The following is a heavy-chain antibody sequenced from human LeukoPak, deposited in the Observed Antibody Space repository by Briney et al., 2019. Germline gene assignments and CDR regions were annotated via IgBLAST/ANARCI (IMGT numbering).Heavy chain of an antibody. CDR1: GYTFTSYG. V-gene: IGHV1-8*02. Sequence: GASVTVSCKASGYTFTSYGISWVRQATGQGLEWMGWMNPNSGNTGYAQKFQGRVNMTRNTSISTAYMELSSLRSEDTAVYYCARKFLGSRGYYFDYWGQGTLVTVSS. J-gene: IGHJ4*02. D-gene: IGHD3-10*01. CDR2: MNPNSGNT. CDR3: ARKFLGSRGYYFDY.